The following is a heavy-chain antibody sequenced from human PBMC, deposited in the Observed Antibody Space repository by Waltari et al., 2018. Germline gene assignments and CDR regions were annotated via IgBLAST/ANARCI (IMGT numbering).Heavy chain of an antibody. J-gene: IGHJ5*02. D-gene: IGHD2-2*01. CDR2: VHTNTGNP. CDR1: GYTFTSYA. CDR3: VREVVPTSTIVVNWFDP. V-gene: IGHV7-4-1*02. Sequence: QVQLVPSGSELKKPGASVKVSCKASGYTFTSYAINWLRRAPGQGLELMGWVHTNTGNPTYVQGFTGRFVFSLDTSVSTAYLQISSLKAEDTAVYYCVREVVPTSTIVVNWFDPWGQGTLVTVSS.